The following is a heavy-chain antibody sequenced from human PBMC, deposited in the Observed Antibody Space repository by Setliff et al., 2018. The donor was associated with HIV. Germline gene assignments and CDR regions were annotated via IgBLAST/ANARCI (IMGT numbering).Heavy chain of an antibody. CDR1: GFTFSNAW. CDR3: IRDSVNNVQH. D-gene: IGHD4-17*01. J-gene: IGHJ1*01. V-gene: IGHV3-15*01. CDR2: ISRKSDGGTT. Sequence: PGGSLRLSCAASGFTFSNAWMSWVRQAPGKGLEWVGRISRKSDGGTTDYAAPVKGRFIISGDDSETTLYLQMNSLKTEDTAVYYCIRDSVNNVQHWGQGTLVTVSS.